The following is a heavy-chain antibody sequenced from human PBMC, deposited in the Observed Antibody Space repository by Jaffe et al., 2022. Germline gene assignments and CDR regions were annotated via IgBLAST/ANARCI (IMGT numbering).Heavy chain of an antibody. Sequence: QVQLVQSGAEVKKPGASVKVSCKASGYTFTSYDINWVRQATGQGLEWMGWMNPNSGNTGYAQKFQGRVTMTRNTSISTAYMELSSLRSEDTAVYYCARTYYDFWSGSGNWFDPWGQGTLVTVSS. CDR2: MNPNSGNT. J-gene: IGHJ5*02. CDR3: ARTYYDFWSGSGNWFDP. D-gene: IGHD3-3*01. V-gene: IGHV1-8*01. CDR1: GYTFTSYD.